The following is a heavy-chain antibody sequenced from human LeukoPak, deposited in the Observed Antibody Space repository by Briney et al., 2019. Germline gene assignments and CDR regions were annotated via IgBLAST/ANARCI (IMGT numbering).Heavy chain of an antibody. CDR2: IYTSGST. D-gene: IGHD6-19*01. V-gene: IGHV4-61*02. CDR1: GGSISSGSYC. Sequence: SQTLSLTRSVAGGSISSGSYCWSWIRPPAGKGLEWIGRIYTSGSTNYNPSLKSRVTISVDTSKNQFSLKLSSVTAADTAVYYCASGWYHDAFDIWGQGTMVTVSS. J-gene: IGHJ3*02. CDR3: ASGWYHDAFDI.